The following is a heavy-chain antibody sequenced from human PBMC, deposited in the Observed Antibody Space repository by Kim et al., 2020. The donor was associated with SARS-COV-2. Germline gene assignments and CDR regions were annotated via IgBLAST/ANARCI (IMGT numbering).Heavy chain of an antibody. J-gene: IGHJ4*02. Sequence: SAQKLQGRVTMTRNTSISTAYMELSSLRSEDTAVYYCARGLWFPPYYFDYWGQGTLVTVSS. D-gene: IGHD5-18*01. CDR3: ARGLWFPPYYFDY. V-gene: IGHV1-8*01.